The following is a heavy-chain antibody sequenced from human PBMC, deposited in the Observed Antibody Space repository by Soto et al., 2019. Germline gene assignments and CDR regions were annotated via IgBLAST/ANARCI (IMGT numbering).Heavy chain of an antibody. J-gene: IGHJ4*02. V-gene: IGHV3-23*01. D-gene: IGHD6-19*01. Sequence: EVQLLESGGGLVQPGGSLSLSCAASEFTFSNYAMTWVRQAPGKGLEWVSSISGSGSITYYAESVKGRFAISRDNSKNPLVLQMNSLRAEDTAIYYCAKAEKSSAVAGYLENWGQGPQVTVSS. CDR2: ISGSGSIT. CDR3: AKAEKSSAVAGYLEN. CDR1: EFTFSNYA.